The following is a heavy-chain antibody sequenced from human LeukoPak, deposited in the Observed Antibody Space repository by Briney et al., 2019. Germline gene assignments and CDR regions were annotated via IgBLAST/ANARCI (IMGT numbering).Heavy chain of an antibody. CDR2: IYYSGNT. D-gene: IGHD2-8*01. J-gene: IGHJ4*02. V-gene: IGHV4-30-2*03. Sequence: SQTLSLTCAVSGGSISSGGYSWSWIRQPPGKGLEWIGYIYYSGNTYYNPSLKSRVTISVDTSKNQFSLKLSSVTAADTAVYYCASKVSLYFDYWGQGTLVTVSS. CDR3: ASKVSLYFDY. CDR1: GGSISSGGYS.